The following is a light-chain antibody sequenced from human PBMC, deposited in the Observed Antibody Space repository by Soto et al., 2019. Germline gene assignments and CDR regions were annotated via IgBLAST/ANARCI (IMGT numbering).Light chain of an antibody. CDR2: DAS. V-gene: IGKV3-15*01. Sequence: EIVLTQSPAALSVSPGGRATLSCRSSQSIGSSIAWYYQRSGQAARLLIFDASIRAPTTPASFSGSVSGTDFTITISSLESEDIAVYFCQQYGDRPRTFGQGTTVDIK. CDR1: QSIGSS. CDR3: QQYGDRPRT. J-gene: IGKJ1*01.